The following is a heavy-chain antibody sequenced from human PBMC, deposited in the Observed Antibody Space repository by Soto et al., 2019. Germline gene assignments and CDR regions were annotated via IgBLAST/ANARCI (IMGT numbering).Heavy chain of an antibody. CDR3: ARAGPIESYYYAMDV. V-gene: IGHV4-31*03. Sequence: KSSETLSLTCTVSSGSISGSYYWSWLRQHPEKGLEWIGYIYHAGTTYYNPSFQSRVSMSVDTSKNQFSLKLNSMTAADTAVYYCARAGPIESYYYAMDVWGRGTTVTVSS. J-gene: IGHJ6*02. CDR1: SGSISGSYY. D-gene: IGHD2-21*01. CDR2: IYHAGTT.